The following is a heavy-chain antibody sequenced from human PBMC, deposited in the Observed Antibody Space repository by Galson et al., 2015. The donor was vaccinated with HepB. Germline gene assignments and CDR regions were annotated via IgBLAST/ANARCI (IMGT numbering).Heavy chain of an antibody. Sequence: SLRLSCAASGFTFSSYGMHWVRQAPGKRLEWVAVIWYDGSNKYYADSVKGRFTISRDNAKNSLYLQMNSLRDEDTAVYYCARVSTVAGYFDYWGQGTLVTVSS. J-gene: IGHJ4*02. CDR3: ARVSTVAGYFDY. V-gene: IGHV3-33*01. CDR2: IWYDGSNK. CDR1: GFTFSSYG. D-gene: IGHD6-19*01.